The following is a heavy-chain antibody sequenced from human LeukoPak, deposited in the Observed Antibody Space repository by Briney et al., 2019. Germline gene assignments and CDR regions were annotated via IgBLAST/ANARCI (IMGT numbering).Heavy chain of an antibody. CDR2: INHSGST. CDR1: GGSFSGYY. D-gene: IGHD2-21*02. Sequence: SETLSLTCAVYGGSFSGYYWSWIRQPPGKGLEWIGEINHSGSTNYNPSLKSRVTISVDTSKNHFSLNLRSVTAADTAVYYRARRSCNSPFRYWGQGTPVTVSS. CDR3: ARRSCNSPFRY. V-gene: IGHV4-34*01. J-gene: IGHJ4*02.